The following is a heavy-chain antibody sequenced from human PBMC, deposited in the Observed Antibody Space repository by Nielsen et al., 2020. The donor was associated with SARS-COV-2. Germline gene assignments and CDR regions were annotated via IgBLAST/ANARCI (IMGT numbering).Heavy chain of an antibody. CDR3: AKDYYDSSGYYYRPPGDAFDI. CDR2: ISSNGGST. CDR1: GFTFSSYA. V-gene: IGHV3-64*01. Sequence: GESLKISCAASGFTFSSYAMHWVRQAPGKGLEYVSAISSNGGSTYYANSVKGRFTISRDNSKNTLYLQMGSLRAEDMAVYYCAKDYYDSSGYYYRPPGDAFDIWGQGTMVTVSS. J-gene: IGHJ3*02. D-gene: IGHD3-22*01.